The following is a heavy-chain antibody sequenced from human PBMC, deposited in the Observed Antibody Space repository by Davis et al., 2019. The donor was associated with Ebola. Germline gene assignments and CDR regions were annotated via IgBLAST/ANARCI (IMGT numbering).Heavy chain of an antibody. CDR2: ISYDGNNK. CDR1: GFSFSTYA. Sequence: GESLKISCAASGFSFSTYAMHWVRQAPGKGLEWVAVISYDGNNKFYADSVKGRFTISRDNAKNSLYLQMNSLRAEDTAVYYCATPSSSNRGYWGQGTLVTVSS. D-gene: IGHD6-13*01. V-gene: IGHV3-30-3*01. J-gene: IGHJ4*02. CDR3: ATPSSSNRGY.